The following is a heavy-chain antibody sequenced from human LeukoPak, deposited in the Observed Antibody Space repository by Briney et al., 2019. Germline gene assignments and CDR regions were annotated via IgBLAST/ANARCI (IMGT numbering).Heavy chain of an antibody. CDR1: GGSISGYY. V-gene: IGHV4-59*08. D-gene: IGHD4-23*01. CDR3: ARHRPTVVTLDC. Sequence: SETLSLTCTVSGGSISGYYWSWIRQPPGKGLEWIGYIFYSGSTNYNPSLKSRVTISVDTSKNQFSLKLSSVTTADTAVYYCARHRPTVVTLDCWGQGTLVTVSS. J-gene: IGHJ4*02. CDR2: IFYSGST.